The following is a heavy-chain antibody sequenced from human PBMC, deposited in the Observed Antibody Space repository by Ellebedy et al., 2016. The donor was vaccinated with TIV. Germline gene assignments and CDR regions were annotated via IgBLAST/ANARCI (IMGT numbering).Heavy chain of an antibody. V-gene: IGHV1-69*13. CDR2: VIPIFGTE. CDR1: AGTFSNYV. J-gene: IGHJ6*02. CDR3: ARTEDITMVRGVIIGRRLGMDV. Sequence: ASVKVSCXASAGTFSNYVFNWVRQAPGQGLEWMGGVIPIFGTENYAQKFQGRVTITADVSTSTAYMVLSSLRSEDTAVYFCARTEDITMVRGVIIGRRLGMDVWGQGTTVTVSS. D-gene: IGHD3-10*01.